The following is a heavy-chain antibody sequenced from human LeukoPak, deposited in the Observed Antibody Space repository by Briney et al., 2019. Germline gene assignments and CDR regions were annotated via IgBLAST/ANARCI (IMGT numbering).Heavy chain of an antibody. Sequence: SETLSLTCTVSGGSISSSSYYWGWIRQPPGKGLEWIGSIYYSGITYYNPSLKSRVTISVDTSKNQFSLKLSSVTAADTAVYYCARGQGDGYSNYFDYWGQGTLVTVFS. J-gene: IGHJ4*02. V-gene: IGHV4-39*01. CDR2: IYYSGIT. CDR3: ARGQGDGYSNYFDY. D-gene: IGHD5-24*01. CDR1: GGSISSSSYY.